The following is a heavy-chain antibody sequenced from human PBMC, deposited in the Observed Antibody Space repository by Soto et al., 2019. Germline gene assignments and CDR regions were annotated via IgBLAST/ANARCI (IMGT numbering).Heavy chain of an antibody. D-gene: IGHD5-18*01. V-gene: IGHV3-23*01. Sequence: GGSLRLSCAASGFTFSSYAMSWVRQAPGKGLEWVSAISGSGGSTYYADSVKGRFTISRDNPKNTVFLQMNNLRAEDTAVYFCARGYSYGYTPFDSWGQGTLVTVSS. J-gene: IGHJ4*02. CDR1: GFTFSSYA. CDR3: ARGYSYGYTPFDS. CDR2: ISGSGGST.